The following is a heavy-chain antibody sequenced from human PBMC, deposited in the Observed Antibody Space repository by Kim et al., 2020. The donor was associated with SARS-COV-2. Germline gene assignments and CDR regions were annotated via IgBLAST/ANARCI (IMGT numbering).Heavy chain of an antibody. CDR3: AKDFKASTMVRGVLWFDP. D-gene: IGHD3-10*01. J-gene: IGHJ5*02. V-gene: IGHV3-9*01. Sequence: GGSLRLSCAASGFTFDDYAMHWVRQAPGKGLEWVSGISWNSGSIGYADSVKGRFTISRDNAKNSLYLQMNSLRAEDTALYYCAKDFKASTMVRGVLWFDPWGQGTLVTVSS. CDR1: GFTFDDYA. CDR2: ISWNSGSI.